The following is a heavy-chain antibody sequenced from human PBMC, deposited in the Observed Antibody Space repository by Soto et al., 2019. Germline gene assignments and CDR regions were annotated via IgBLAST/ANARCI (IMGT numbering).Heavy chain of an antibody. D-gene: IGHD2-15*01. Sequence: PGGSLRLSCAASGFTFSSYWMSWVRQAPGKGLEWVANIKQDGSEKYYVDSVKGRFTISRDNAKNSLYLQMNSLRAEDTAVYYCARDHGYCSGGSCYPPGYWGQGTLVTVSS. J-gene: IGHJ4*02. CDR1: GFTFSSYW. CDR2: IKQDGSEK. CDR3: ARDHGYCSGGSCYPPGY. V-gene: IGHV3-7*01.